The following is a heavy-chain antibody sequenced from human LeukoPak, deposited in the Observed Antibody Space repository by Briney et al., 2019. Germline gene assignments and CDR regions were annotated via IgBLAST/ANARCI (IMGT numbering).Heavy chain of an antibody. V-gene: IGHV4-34*01. CDR3: ARGKWLRSSFDY. D-gene: IGHD5-12*01. CDR2: INHSGST. Sequence: TSETLSLTCAVYGGSFSGYYWSWIRQPPGKGLEWIGEINHSGSTNYNPSLKSRVTISLDTSKNQFSLKLSSVTAADTAVYYCARGKWLRSSFDYWGQGTLVTVSS. CDR1: GGSFSGYY. J-gene: IGHJ4*02.